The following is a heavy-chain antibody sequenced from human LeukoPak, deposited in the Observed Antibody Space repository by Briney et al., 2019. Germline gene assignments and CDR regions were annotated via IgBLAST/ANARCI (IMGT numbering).Heavy chain of an antibody. V-gene: IGHV3-23*01. CDR3: AKASPDNPMVRGGKLNWFDP. CDR2: ISGSGGST. J-gene: IGHJ5*02. Sequence: GGTLRLSCAASGFTFSSYGMSWVRQAPGKGLEWVSAISGSGGSTYYADSVKGRFTISRDNSKNTLYLQMNSLRAEDTAVYYCAKASPDNPMVRGGKLNWFDPWGQGTLVTVSS. D-gene: IGHD3-10*01. CDR1: GFTFSSYG.